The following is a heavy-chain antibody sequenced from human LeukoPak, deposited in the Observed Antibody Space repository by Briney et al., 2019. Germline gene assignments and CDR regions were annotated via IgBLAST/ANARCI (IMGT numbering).Heavy chain of an antibody. D-gene: IGHD3-10*01. J-gene: IGHJ5*01. Sequence: GESLKISCKGSGYRFTNYWIAWVRQMPGKGLGLMGIIYPDDSDIRYSPSFQGQVTISADRSISTAYLQWSSLKASDTAMYYCARHTSGVRGLTPRVDSWGQGTPVTVSS. CDR1: GYRFTNYW. CDR2: IYPDDSDI. V-gene: IGHV5-51*01. CDR3: ARHTSGVRGLTPRVDS.